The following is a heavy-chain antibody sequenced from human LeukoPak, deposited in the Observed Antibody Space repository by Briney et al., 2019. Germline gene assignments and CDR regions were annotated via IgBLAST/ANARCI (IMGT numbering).Heavy chain of an antibody. V-gene: IGHV1-2*02. D-gene: IGHD3-22*01. CDR1: VDSLSAHY. CDR3: SRYHNYFDTSAYYGMDC. Sequence: ASVKVSCKASVDSLSAHYIHMVRQAPGQGLEWMGWINPNSGATNYAQKFRGTVTMTRDTSTNTDYMQQSRLRSDDTGVSCRSRYHNYFDTSAYYGMDCWGQGTLVTVSS. CDR2: INPNSGAT. J-gene: IGHJ4*02.